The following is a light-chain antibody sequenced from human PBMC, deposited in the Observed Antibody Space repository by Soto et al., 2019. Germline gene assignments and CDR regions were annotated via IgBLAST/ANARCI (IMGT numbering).Light chain of an antibody. J-gene: IGLJ2*01. CDR1: SSDVGSYNL. Sequence: QSALTQPASVSGSPGQSTTISCTGTSSDVGSYNLVSWYQQHPGKAPKLMIYEGSKRPSGVSNRFSGSKSGNTASLTISGLQAEDEADYYCCSYAGSSTPYVVFGGGTKLTVL. V-gene: IGLV2-23*01. CDR3: CSYAGSSTPYVV. CDR2: EGS.